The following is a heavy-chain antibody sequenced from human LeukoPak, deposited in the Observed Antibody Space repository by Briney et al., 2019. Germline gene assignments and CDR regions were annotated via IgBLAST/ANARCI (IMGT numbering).Heavy chain of an antibody. CDR1: GGSISSGGYY. CDR2: IYYSGST. V-gene: IGHV4-31*03. Sequence: SETLSLTCTVSGGSISSGGYYWSWIRQHPGTGLEWIGYIYYSGSTYYNPSLKSRVTISVDTSKNQFSLKLSSVTAADTAVYYCARSKYYDFWSGYLEWFDPWGQGTLVTVSS. D-gene: IGHD3-3*01. CDR3: ARSKYYDFWSGYLEWFDP. J-gene: IGHJ5*02.